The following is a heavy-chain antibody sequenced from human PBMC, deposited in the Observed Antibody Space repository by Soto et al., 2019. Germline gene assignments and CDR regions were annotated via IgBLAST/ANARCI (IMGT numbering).Heavy chain of an antibody. CDR2: IFYSGST. V-gene: IGHV4-59*01. D-gene: IGHD5-18*01. CDR3: ARDSGYNYGYFRWFDP. Sequence: PSKTPSLTCTVSGGSIGNYYWSWVGQRPGKGLEWIGHIFYSGSTNYNPALKSRVTISVDTSKNQFSLKLSSVTAADTAVYYCARDSGYNYGYFRWFDPWGQGTLVTVS. CDR1: GGSIGNYY. J-gene: IGHJ5*02.